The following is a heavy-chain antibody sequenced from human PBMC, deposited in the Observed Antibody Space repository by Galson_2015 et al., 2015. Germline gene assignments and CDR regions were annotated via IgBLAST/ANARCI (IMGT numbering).Heavy chain of an antibody. CDR1: GFTFSSYG. D-gene: IGHD2-21*02. J-gene: IGHJ4*02. CDR2: IWYDGSNK. Sequence: SLRLSCAASGFTFSSYGMHWVRQAPGKGLEWVAVIWYDGSNKYYADSVKGRFPISRDNSKNTLYLQMNSLRAEDTAVYYCAREARDPSPLDYWGQGTLVTVSS. CDR3: AREARDPSPLDY. V-gene: IGHV3-33*01.